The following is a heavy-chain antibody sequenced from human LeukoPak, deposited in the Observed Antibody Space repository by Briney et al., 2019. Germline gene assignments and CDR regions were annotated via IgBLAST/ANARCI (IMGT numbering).Heavy chain of an antibody. CDR1: GFTFSNHA. CDR3: VSMVRGIGY. J-gene: IGHJ4*02. D-gene: IGHD3-10*01. CDR2: VWYDGNRK. V-gene: IGHV3-30*02. Sequence: GGSPRLSCAACGFTFSNHAMHWVRQAPGKGLEWVTLVWYDGNRKYYADSVKGRFTISRGNSKNSVYLQLNSLRPEDTAMYYCVSMVRGIGYWGQGTLVTVSS.